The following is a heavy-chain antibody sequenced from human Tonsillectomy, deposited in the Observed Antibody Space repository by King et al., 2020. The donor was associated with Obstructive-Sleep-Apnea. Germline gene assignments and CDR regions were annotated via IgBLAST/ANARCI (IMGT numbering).Heavy chain of an antibody. D-gene: IGHD2-15*01. CDR3: AREGLGYGSGGSCIYYYGMDV. CDR2: INTKTGNP. CDR1: GYTFTTYT. Sequence: QLVQSGSELRKPGASVKVSCKASGYTFTTYTMNWVRQAPGQGLEWMGWINTKTGNPTYAQGFTGRFVFSLDTSVSTAYLHISSLKAEDTAVYYCAREGLGYGSGGSCIYYYGMDVWGQGTTVTVSS. V-gene: IGHV7-4-1*02. J-gene: IGHJ6*02.